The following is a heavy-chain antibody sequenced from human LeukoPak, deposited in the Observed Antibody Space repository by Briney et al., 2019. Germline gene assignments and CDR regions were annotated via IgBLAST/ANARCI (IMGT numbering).Heavy chain of an antibody. CDR3: ARYSGGPGDPGGFDS. J-gene: IGHJ4*02. D-gene: IGHD2-21*01. V-gene: IGHV3-7*01. CDR2: IRQDGGDK. Sequence: GGSLRLSCTASGFTFTSNWMSGVPRAPGRGLEGLANIRQDGGDKHYVDSMKGRLTISRDNAKNSVYLQMNSLRVEDTARYYCARYSGGPGDPGGFDSWGQGTLVTVSS. CDR1: GFTFTSNW.